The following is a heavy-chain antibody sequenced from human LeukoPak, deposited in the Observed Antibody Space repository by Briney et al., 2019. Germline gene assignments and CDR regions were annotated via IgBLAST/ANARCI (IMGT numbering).Heavy chain of an antibody. Sequence: ASVKVSCKASGYSFTGYYTHWVRQAPGQGLEWMGWINPNSGDTNFAQKFQGRVTMTRDTSISTAYMELSRLRSDDTAVYYCARGKSGEKNPWFDPWGQGTLVTVSS. CDR1: GYSFTGYY. CDR3: ARGKSGEKNPWFDP. J-gene: IGHJ5*02. D-gene: IGHD3-10*01. CDR2: INPNSGDT. V-gene: IGHV1-2*02.